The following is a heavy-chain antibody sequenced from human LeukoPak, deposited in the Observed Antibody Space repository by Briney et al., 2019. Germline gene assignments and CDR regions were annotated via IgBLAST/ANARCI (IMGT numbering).Heavy chain of an antibody. V-gene: IGHV3-30*18. CDR2: ISYDGSNK. D-gene: IGHD5-12*01. CDR1: GFTFSSYG. Sequence: GGSLRLSCAASGFTFSSYGMHWVRQAPGKGLEWVAVISYDGSNKYYADSVKGRFTISRDNSKNTLYLQMNSLRAEDTAVYYCAKDLGYSGYDFWAFDYWGQGTLVTVSS. J-gene: IGHJ4*02. CDR3: AKDLGYSGYDFWAFDY.